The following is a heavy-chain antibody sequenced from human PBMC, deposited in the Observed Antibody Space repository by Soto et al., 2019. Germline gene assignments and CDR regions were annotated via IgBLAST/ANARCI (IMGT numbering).Heavy chain of an antibody. D-gene: IGHD3-10*01. Sequence: SETLSLTCTVSGGSISSSSYYWGWIRQPPGKGLEWIGSIYYSGSTYYNSSLKSRVTISVDTSKNQFSLKLSSVTAADTAVYYCARSEVRGVDYYYYGMDVWGQGTTVTVS. V-gene: IGHV4-39*01. CDR3: ARSEVRGVDYYYYGMDV. J-gene: IGHJ6*02. CDR1: GGSISSSSYY. CDR2: IYYSGST.